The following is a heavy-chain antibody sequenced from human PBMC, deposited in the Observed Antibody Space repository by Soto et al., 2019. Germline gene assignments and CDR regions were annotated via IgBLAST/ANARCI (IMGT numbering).Heavy chain of an antibody. J-gene: IGHJ6*02. CDR1: GFTFSSDR. Sequence: AGSRRLLCPASGFTFSSDRMSCCRQVPWKGQEWVSAISGSGGSTYYADSVKGRFSISRDNSKNTLYLQMNSLRAEDTAVYYCAEVGYADYYCYGLDVWRQGTTVIVSS. D-gene: IGHD5-12*01. V-gene: IGHV3-23*01. CDR3: AEVGYADYYCYGLDV. CDR2: ISGSGGST.